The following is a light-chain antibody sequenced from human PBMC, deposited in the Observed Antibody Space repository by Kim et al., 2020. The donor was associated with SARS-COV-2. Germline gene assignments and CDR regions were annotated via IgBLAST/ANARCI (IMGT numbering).Light chain of an antibody. CDR3: MQGTHWPFT. J-gene: IGKJ3*01. CDR2: KVS. V-gene: IGKV2-30*01. CDR1: QSLVYSDGNIY. Sequence: PASIACRSRQSLVYSDGNIYLNWFHQRPGQCPRRLIYKVSNRDSGVPDRFSGSGSGTDFTLQISRVEAEDVGVYYCMQGTHWPFTFGPGTKVDIK.